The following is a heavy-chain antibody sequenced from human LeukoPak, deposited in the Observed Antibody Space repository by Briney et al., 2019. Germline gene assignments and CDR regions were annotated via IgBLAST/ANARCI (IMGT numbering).Heavy chain of an antibody. J-gene: IGHJ4*02. V-gene: IGHV3-9*01. CDR1: GFTFDDYA. CDR2: ISWNSGSI. CDR3: ANPKGDY. Sequence: GRSLRLSCAASGFTFDDYAMHWVRQAPGKGLEWVSGISWNSGSIGYADSVKGRFTISRDNSKNTLYLQMNSLRAEDTAVYYCANPKGDYWGQGTLVTVSS.